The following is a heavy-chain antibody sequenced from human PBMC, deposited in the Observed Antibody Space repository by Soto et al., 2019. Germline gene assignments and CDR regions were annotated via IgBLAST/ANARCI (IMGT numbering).Heavy chain of an antibody. J-gene: IGHJ6*02. CDR2: IYRGDST. CDR3: ARFQETRGGTWGGMDV. V-gene: IGHV3-53*01. CDR1: GFTVSNNY. D-gene: IGHD1-7*01. Sequence: DVQVVESGGGLIQPGGSLRLSCAASGFTVSNNYMSWVRQGPGKGLEWVSTIYRGDSTYYADSVKVRFTISRDNSKNTLYLLMDSLRAEHTAVHSCARFQETRGGTWGGMDVWGPGTKVTVSS.